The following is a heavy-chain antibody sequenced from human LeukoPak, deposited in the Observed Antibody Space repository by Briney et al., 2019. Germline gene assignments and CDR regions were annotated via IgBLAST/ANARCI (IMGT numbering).Heavy chain of an antibody. CDR2: INPNSGGT. J-gene: IGHJ4*02. V-gene: IGHV1-2*04. D-gene: IGHD3-9*01. CDR1: GCTFTGYY. Sequence: ASVKVSCKASGCTFTGYYMHWVRQAPGQGLEWMGWINPNSGGTNYAQKFQGWVTMTRDTSISTAYMELSRLRSDDTAVYYCARGGGAMYDILTGYYFYYWGQGTLVTVSS. CDR3: ARGGGAMYDILTGYYFYY.